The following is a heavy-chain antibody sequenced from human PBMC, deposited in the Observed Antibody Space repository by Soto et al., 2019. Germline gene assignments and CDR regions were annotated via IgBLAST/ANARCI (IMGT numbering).Heavy chain of an antibody. D-gene: IGHD6-19*01. CDR1: GYSFTSYW. CDR3: ARHPGIAVAGSYHSYGMDV. J-gene: IGHJ6*02. V-gene: IGHV5-51*01. Sequence: PGDSLKISGKGSGYSFTSYWIAWVLQMPGKRLERMVIIYPGGSDTRYSPALLRPVAISADKSISTAYLQWSSLKASHTAMYYCARHPGIAVAGSYHSYGMDVWGQGTTVTVSS. CDR2: IYPGGSDT.